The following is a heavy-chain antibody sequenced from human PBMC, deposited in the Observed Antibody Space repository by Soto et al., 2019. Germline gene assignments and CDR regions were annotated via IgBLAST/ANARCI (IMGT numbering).Heavy chain of an antibody. Sequence: WGSLRLSCAASEFTFSSYARSWVRQAPGKGLDWVSAISGGGGSTYYADSVKGRFTISRDNSKNTLYLQMNSLRAEDTAVYYCAKGGTMTRNNYFDYWGRGTLVTVS. CDR1: EFTFSSYA. V-gene: IGHV3-23*01. CDR2: ISGGGGST. CDR3: AKGGTMTRNNYFDY. J-gene: IGHJ4*02. D-gene: IGHD4-17*01.